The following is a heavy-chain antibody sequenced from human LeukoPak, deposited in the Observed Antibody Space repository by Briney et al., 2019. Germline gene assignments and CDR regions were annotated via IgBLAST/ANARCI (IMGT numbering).Heavy chain of an antibody. CDR2: IKQHGAEK. D-gene: IGHD3-10*01. Sequence: PGESLRLSCAVSGFTFTTSWLGCVRPPPGRGRGWVANIKQHGAEKNYVGTVKGRFSTSRAHAKHSMDHPMNTLRVEDTAIYYCVRVALYYYGSESYYFFEHWGQGTPVTASS. J-gene: IGHJ4*02. CDR3: VRVALYYYGSESYYFFEH. CDR1: GFTFTTSW. V-gene: IGHV3-7*01.